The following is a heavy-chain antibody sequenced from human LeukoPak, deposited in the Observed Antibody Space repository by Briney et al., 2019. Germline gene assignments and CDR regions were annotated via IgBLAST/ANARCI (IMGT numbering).Heavy chain of an antibody. CDR2: INPNSGGT. J-gene: IGHJ5*02. Sequence: ASVKVSCKASGYTFTGYYMHWVRQAPGQGLEWMGWINPNSGGTNYAQKFQGRVTITRDTSISTAYMELSRLRSDDTAGYYCARDAGGGEHSPWGQGTLVTVSS. CDR3: ARDAGGGEHSP. CDR1: GYTFTGYY. D-gene: IGHD3-16*01. V-gene: IGHV1-2*02.